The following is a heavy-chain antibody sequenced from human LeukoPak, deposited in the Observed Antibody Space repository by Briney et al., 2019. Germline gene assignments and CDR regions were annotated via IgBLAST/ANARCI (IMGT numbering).Heavy chain of an antibody. J-gene: IGHJ4*02. D-gene: IGHD3-3*01. Sequence: GASVKVSCKASGYTFTSYYMHWVRQAPGQGLEWMGMINPSGGSTSYAQKFQGRVTMTRDMSTSTVYMELSSLRSEDTAVYYCARDGGTYYDFWSGYYGPLDYWGQGTLVTVSS. V-gene: IGHV1-46*01. CDR2: INPSGGST. CDR3: ARDGGTYYDFWSGYYGPLDY. CDR1: GYTFTSYY.